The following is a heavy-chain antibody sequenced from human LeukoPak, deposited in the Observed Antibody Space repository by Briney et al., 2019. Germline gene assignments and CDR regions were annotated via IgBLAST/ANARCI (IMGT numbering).Heavy chain of an antibody. CDR3: ARQKGYSSSIDAFDY. Sequence: PSETLSLTCTVSGYSISSGYYWGWIRQPPGKGLEWIGSIYHSGSTYYNPSLKSRVTISVDRSKNQFSLKLSSVTAADTAVYYCARQKGYSSSIDAFDYWGQGTLVTVSS. J-gene: IGHJ4*02. D-gene: IGHD6-13*01. CDR2: IYHSGST. CDR1: GYSISSGYY. V-gene: IGHV4-38-2*02.